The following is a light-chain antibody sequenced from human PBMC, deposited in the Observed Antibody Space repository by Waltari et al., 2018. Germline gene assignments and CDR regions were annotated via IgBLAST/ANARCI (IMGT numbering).Light chain of an antibody. V-gene: IGKV1-39*01. J-gene: IGKJ4*01. CDR2: AAS. Sequence: DIQMTQSPSSLSASVGDRVTITCRASQSISSYLNWYQQKPGKAPKLLIYAASSLQSGVQSMFSGSGSGTDFTLTISSLQPEDFATYYCQQSYSTPQLTFGGGTKVEIK. CDR3: QQSYSTPQLT. CDR1: QSISSY.